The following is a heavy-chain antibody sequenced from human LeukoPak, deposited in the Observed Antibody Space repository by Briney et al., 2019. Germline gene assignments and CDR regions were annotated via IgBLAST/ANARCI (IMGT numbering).Heavy chain of an antibody. CDR1: GYSFTSYW. CDR3: ASPFLYSYDSSGYFDAFDI. CDR2: IYPGDSDT. D-gene: IGHD3-22*01. V-gene: IGHV5-51*01. J-gene: IGHJ3*02. Sequence: GESLKISCKGSGYSFTSYWIGWVRQIPGKGLEWMGIIYPGDSDTRYSPSFQGQVTISADKSICTAYLQWSSLKASDTAMYYCASPFLYSYDSSGYFDAFDIWGQGTMVTVSS.